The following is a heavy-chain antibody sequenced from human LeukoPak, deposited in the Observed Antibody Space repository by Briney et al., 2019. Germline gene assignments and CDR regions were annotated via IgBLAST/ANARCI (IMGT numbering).Heavy chain of an antibody. CDR3: AVEYNSSPYAFDI. CDR1: GFTFSSYG. D-gene: IGHD2/OR15-2a*01. CDR2: IWYDGSNK. V-gene: IGHV3-33*01. Sequence: RGSLGLSCAASGFTFSSYGMHWVRQAPGKGLEWVAVIWYDGSNKYYADSVKGRFTISRDNSKNTLYLQMNSLRVEDTAVYYCAVEYNSSPYAFDIWGQGTKVTVSS. J-gene: IGHJ3*02.